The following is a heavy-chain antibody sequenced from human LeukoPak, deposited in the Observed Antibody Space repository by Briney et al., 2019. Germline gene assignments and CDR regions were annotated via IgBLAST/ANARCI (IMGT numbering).Heavy chain of an antibody. V-gene: IGHV3-23*01. CDR3: AKGSSSGWSGDYFDY. J-gene: IGHJ4*02. CDR2: ISGSGVST. Sequence: GGSLRLSCAASGVTFSSYAMSWVRQAPGKGLEWVSGISGSGVSTYYADSVKGRFTISRDNSKNTLYLQMNSLRAEDTALYYCAKGSSSGWSGDYFDYWGQGTLVTVSS. D-gene: IGHD6-19*01. CDR1: GVTFSSYA.